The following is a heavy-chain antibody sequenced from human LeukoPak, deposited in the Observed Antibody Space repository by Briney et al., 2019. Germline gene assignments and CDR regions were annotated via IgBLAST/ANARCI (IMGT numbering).Heavy chain of an antibody. CDR1: GYTFTGYY. J-gene: IGHJ4*02. D-gene: IGHD2-15*01. CDR2: INPNSGGT. Sequence: GASVKVSCKASGYTFTGYYMHWVRQAPGQGLEWMGWINPNSGGTNYAQKFQGRVTMTRDTSISTAYMELSRLRSDDTAVYYCAIGYCSGGSCYPHDYRGQGTLVTVSS. V-gene: IGHV1-2*02. CDR3: AIGYCSGGSCYPHDY.